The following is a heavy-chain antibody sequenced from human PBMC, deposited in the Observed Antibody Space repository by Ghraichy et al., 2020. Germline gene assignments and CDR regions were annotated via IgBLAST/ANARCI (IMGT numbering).Heavy chain of an antibody. D-gene: IGHD6-19*01. V-gene: IGHV3-21*01. CDR2: ISSSSSYI. J-gene: IGHJ4*01. CDR1: GFTFSSYS. Sequence: GGSLRLSCAASGFTFSSYSMSWIRQSPGKGLEWVSSISSSSSYIYYADSVKGRFTISRDNAKNSLYLQMNSLRAEDTAVYYCARTIAVASRVYWGHGTRFPVSS. CDR3: ARTIAVASRVY.